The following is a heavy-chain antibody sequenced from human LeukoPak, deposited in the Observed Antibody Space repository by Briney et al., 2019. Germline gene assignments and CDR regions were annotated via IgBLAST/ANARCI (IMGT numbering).Heavy chain of an antibody. D-gene: IGHD2-2*01. Sequence: EGSLRLSCAASGFTLSGYWVHWVRQAPGKGLEWVSRINSDGTSTSYADSVKGRFTISRDNAKNTLSLQMNSLRDEDTAVYYCLRSYCTTSNCYGWFDPWGQGTLVTVSS. CDR1: GFTLSGYW. CDR2: INSDGTST. V-gene: IGHV3-74*01. J-gene: IGHJ5*02. CDR3: LRSYCTTSNCYGWFDP.